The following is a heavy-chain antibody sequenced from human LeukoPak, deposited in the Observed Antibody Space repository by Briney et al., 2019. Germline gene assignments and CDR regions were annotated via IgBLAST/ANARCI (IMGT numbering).Heavy chain of an antibody. D-gene: IGHD3-10*01. Sequence: VASVKVSCKASGYTFTSYGISWVRQAPGQGLEWMGWISAYNGNTNYAQKLQGRVTMTTDTSTSTAYMELRSLGSDDTAVYYCARDRQRRVTNYGMDVWGQGTTVTVSS. J-gene: IGHJ6*02. V-gene: IGHV1-18*01. CDR2: ISAYNGNT. CDR3: ARDRQRRVTNYGMDV. CDR1: GYTFTSYG.